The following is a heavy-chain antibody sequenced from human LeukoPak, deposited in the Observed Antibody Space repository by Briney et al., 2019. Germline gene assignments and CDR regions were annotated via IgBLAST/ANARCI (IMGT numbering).Heavy chain of an antibody. J-gene: IGHJ4*02. CDR1: GGSISRYF. D-gene: IGHD6-13*01. CDR3: ARGYGSSWYYFDY. CDR2: IYYSGST. V-gene: IGHV4-59*01. Sequence: SETLSLTCTVSGGSISRYFWSWIRQPPWKGLEWIGYIYYSGSTNHNPSLKSRVTISVDTSKNQFSLRLSSVTAADTAVYYCARGYGSSWYYFDYWGQGTLVTVSS.